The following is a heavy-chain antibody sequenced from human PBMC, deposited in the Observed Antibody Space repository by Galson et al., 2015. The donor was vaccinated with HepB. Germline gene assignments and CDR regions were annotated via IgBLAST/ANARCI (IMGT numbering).Heavy chain of an antibody. CDR2: TYYRSKWYN. CDR1: GDSVSSHSAA. J-gene: IGHJ3*02. Sequence: CAISGDSVSSHSAARNWIRQSPSRGLEWLGRTYYRSKWYNDYAVSVKSRITINPDTSKSQFSLQLNSVTPEDTAVYYCARDSSSWVDAFDIWGQGTMVTVSS. V-gene: IGHV6-1*01. CDR3: ARDSSSWVDAFDI. D-gene: IGHD6-13*01.